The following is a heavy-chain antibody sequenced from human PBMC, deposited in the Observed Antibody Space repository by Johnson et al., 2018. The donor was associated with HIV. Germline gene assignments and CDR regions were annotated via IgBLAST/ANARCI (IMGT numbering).Heavy chain of an antibody. Sequence: VQLVESGGGLVQPGGSLRLSCAASGFSFSSYWMSWVRQAPGKGLAWVANINRDGSEKYYADSVKGRFTISRDNAKNSLYLQMNSLRAEDTALYYCAKGGYDSEDAFDIWGQGTMVTVSS. CDR3: AKGGYDSEDAFDI. J-gene: IGHJ3*02. CDR2: INRDGSEK. D-gene: IGHD3-22*01. CDR1: GFSFSSYW. V-gene: IGHV3-7*05.